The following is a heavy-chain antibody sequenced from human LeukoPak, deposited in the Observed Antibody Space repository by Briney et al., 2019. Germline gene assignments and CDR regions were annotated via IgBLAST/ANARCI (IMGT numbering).Heavy chain of an antibody. J-gene: IGHJ4*02. CDR2: ISYDGSNK. CDR3: ARGKWELPFDY. V-gene: IGHV3-30-3*01. CDR1: GFTFSSYA. D-gene: IGHD1-26*01. Sequence: GGSLRLSCAASGFTFSSYAMHWVRQAPGKRLEWVAVISYDGSNKYYADSVKGRFTISRDNSKNTLYLQMNSLRAEDTAVYYCARGKWELPFDYWGQGTLVTVSS.